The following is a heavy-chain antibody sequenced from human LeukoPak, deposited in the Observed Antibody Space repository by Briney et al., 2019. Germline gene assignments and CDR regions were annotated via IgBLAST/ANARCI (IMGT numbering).Heavy chain of an antibody. V-gene: IGHV4-34*01. CDR1: GGSFSGYY. J-gene: IGHJ3*02. D-gene: IGHD5-18*01. CDR3: ASDVDTDDAFDI. CDR2: INHSGST. Sequence: SETLSLTCAVYGGSFSGYYWSWIRQPPGKGLEWIGEINHSGSTNYNPSLKSRVTISVDTSKNQFSLKLSSVTAADTAVYYCASDVDTDDAFDIWGQGTMVTVSS.